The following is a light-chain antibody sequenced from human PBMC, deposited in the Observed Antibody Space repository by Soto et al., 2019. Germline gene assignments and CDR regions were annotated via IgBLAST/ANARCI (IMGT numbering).Light chain of an antibody. CDR2: KAS. CDR1: QSITSW. V-gene: IGKV1-5*03. J-gene: IGKJ1*01. Sequence: DIQMTQSPSTLSASVGDRVTITCRASQSITSWLAWYQQKPGKVPKLLIYKASILESGVPSRFSGSGSGTEFILTISSLQPDDFATYYCQQYSSYWTFGQGTKVEIK. CDR3: QQYSSYWT.